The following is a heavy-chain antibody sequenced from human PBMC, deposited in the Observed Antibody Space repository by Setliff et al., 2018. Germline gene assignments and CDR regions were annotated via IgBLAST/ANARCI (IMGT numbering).Heavy chain of an antibody. J-gene: IGHJ6*03. D-gene: IGHD1-1*01. Sequence: APVKVSCKAFGYPFTGYYYNHWVRQAPGQGPEWMGWINPNTGAAKYAQQFQDRVTMTRDMSLRTVYLDLSGLTSDDTAVYYCTRDPTGSNFYNFQFYMDVWGKGTTVTVSS. V-gene: IGHV1-2*02. CDR1: GYPFTGYY. CDR2: INPNTGAA. CDR3: TRDPTGSNFYNFQFYMDV.